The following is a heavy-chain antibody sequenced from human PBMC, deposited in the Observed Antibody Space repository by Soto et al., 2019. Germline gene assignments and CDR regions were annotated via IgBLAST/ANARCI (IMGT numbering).Heavy chain of an antibody. D-gene: IGHD2-21*02. Sequence: QVQLMQSGAEVKKPGASVKVSCKASGDTFSDYYIHWVRQAPGQGLEWMGTVNPSGGHTTYSQHFRGRVTMTRDTDTSTLNMELTSLTSEDTAVYDCARGGHVGVVTAALDYWGQGTLVTVSS. J-gene: IGHJ4*02. V-gene: IGHV1-46*01. CDR2: VNPSGGHT. CDR1: GDTFSDYY. CDR3: ARGGHVGVVTAALDY.